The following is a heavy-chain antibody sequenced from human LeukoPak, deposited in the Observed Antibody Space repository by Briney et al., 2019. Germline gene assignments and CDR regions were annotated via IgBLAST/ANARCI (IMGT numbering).Heavy chain of an antibody. J-gene: IGHJ5*02. Sequence: GGSLRLSCAASGFSFSSYSMNWVRQGPGKGLVWVSRINSDGSTRSYADSVKGRFTISRDNAKNTLYLHMNSLRAEDTAVCYCARDLAAGGHLDPWGQGTLVTVSS. D-gene: IGHD6-13*01. CDR3: ARDLAAGGHLDP. CDR2: INSDGSTR. V-gene: IGHV3-74*01. CDR1: GFSFSSYS.